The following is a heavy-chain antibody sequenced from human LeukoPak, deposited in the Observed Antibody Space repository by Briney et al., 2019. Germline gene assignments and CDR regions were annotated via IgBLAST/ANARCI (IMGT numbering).Heavy chain of an antibody. CDR3: ARDKWFGELLVDY. J-gene: IGHJ4*02. Sequence: ASVKVSCKASGYTFTGYFIHWVRQAPGQGLEWMGWINPNSGGTNYAQKFQGRVTMTRDTSISTAYMELSRLRSDDTAVYYCARDKWFGELLVDYWGQGTLVTVSS. CDR1: GYTFTGYF. CDR2: INPNSGGT. D-gene: IGHD3-10*01. V-gene: IGHV1-2*02.